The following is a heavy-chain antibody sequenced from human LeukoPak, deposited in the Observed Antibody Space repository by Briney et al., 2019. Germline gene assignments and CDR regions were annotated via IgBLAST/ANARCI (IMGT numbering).Heavy chain of an antibody. CDR1: GYTFTTYD. D-gene: IGHD5-18*01. CDR2: MNPNSANT. Sequence: GASVKVSCKASGYTFTTYDINWVRQATGQGLEWMGWMNPNSANTGYAQKFQGRVTMTRNTSISTAYMELSSLRSDDTAVYYCARWDEDSGIQLCSYWGQGTLVTVSS. J-gene: IGHJ4*02. V-gene: IGHV1-8*01. CDR3: ARWDEDSGIQLCSY.